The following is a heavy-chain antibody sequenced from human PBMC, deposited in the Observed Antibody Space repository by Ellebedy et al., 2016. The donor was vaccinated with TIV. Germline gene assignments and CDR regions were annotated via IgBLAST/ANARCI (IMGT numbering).Heavy chain of an antibody. CDR3: ARRSGNRLGDYYYALDV. J-gene: IGHJ6*01. CDR1: GASISSYD. D-gene: IGHD1-26*01. Sequence: MPSETLSLTCTVSGASISSYDWSWIRLPPGKGLEWIGYFYNSGSANYNPPLKSRITISVDTSKNQFSLKVNSVTAADTAVYYCARRSGNRLGDYYYALDVWGQGTTVTVSS. CDR2: FYNSGSA. V-gene: IGHV4-59*08.